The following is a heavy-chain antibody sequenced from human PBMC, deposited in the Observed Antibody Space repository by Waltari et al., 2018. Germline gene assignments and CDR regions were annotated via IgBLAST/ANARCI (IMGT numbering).Heavy chain of an antibody. Sequence: QVQLQESGPGLVKPSETLSLTCAVSGYSISSGYYWGWIRQPPGKGLEWIGSIYHSGSTYYNPSLKSRVTISVDTSKNQFSLKLSSVTAADTAVYYCAGAEGPSIAARDHYFDYWGQGTLVTVSS. CDR2: IYHSGST. J-gene: IGHJ4*02. CDR3: AGAEGPSIAARDHYFDY. V-gene: IGHV4-38-2*01. D-gene: IGHD6-6*01. CDR1: GYSISSGYY.